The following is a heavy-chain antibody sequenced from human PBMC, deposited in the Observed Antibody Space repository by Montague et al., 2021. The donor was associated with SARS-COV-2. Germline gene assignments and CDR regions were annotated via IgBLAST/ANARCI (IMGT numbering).Heavy chain of an antibody. V-gene: IGHV2-5*02. CDR1: GFSLSTSGVG. CDR2: IYWDDDK. J-gene: IGHJ4*02. Sequence: VKPTQTLTLTCTFSGFSLSTSGVGVGWIRQPPGKALEWLALIYWDDDKRYSPSLKSRLTITKDTSKNQEVLTMTNMDPVDTATYYCAHIGTYYDILTGYYNNVFSFDYWGQGTLVTVSS. D-gene: IGHD3-9*01. CDR3: AHIGTYYDILTGYYNNVFSFDY.